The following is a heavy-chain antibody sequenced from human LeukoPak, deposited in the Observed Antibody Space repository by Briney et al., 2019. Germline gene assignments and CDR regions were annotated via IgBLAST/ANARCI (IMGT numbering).Heavy chain of an antibody. V-gene: IGHV1-18*01. D-gene: IGHD6-13*01. J-gene: IGHJ5*02. Sequence: ASVKVSCKASGYTFTSYGISWVRQAPGQGLEWMGWISAYNGNTNYAQKLQGRVTMTTDTSTSTAYMELRSLRSDDTAVYYCARVVTLGSNMGWWFDPWGQGTLVTVSS. CDR3: ARVVTLGSNMGWWFDP. CDR2: ISAYNGNT. CDR1: GYTFTSYG.